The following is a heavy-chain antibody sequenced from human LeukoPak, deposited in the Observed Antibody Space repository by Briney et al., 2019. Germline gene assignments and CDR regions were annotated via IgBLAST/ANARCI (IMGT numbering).Heavy chain of an antibody. Sequence: SETLSLTCTVSGGSISSYYWSWIRQPAGKGLEWIGRIYTSGSTNYNPSLKSRVTMSVDTSKNQFSLKLSSVTAADTAVYYCARGMRYCSSTSCYPHLGYWGQGTLVTVSS. D-gene: IGHD2-2*01. V-gene: IGHV4-4*07. J-gene: IGHJ4*02. CDR1: GGSISSYY. CDR3: ARGMRYCSSTSCYPHLGY. CDR2: IYTSGST.